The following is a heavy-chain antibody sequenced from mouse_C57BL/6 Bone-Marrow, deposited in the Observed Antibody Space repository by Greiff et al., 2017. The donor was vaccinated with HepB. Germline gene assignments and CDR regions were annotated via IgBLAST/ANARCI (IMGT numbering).Heavy chain of an antibody. V-gene: IGHV1-54*01. CDR3: AYDGYYEGVWFAY. CDR1: GYAFTNYL. D-gene: IGHD2-3*01. J-gene: IGHJ3*01. Sequence: VQLQQSGAELVRPGTSVTVSCKASGYAFTNYLIEWVKQRPGQGLEWIGVINPGSGGTNYNEKFKGKATLTADKSSSTAYMQLSSLTSEDSAVYFCAYDGYYEGVWFAYWGQGTLVTVSA. CDR2: INPGSGGT.